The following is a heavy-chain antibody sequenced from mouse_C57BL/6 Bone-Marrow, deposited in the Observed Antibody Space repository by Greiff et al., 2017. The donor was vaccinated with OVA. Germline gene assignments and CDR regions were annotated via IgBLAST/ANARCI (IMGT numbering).Heavy chain of an antibody. J-gene: IGHJ2*01. V-gene: IGHV2-2*01. Sequence: QVQLKQSGPGLVQPSQSLSITCTVSGFSLTSYGVHWVRQSPGKGLEWLGVIWSGGSTDYNAAFISRLSISKDNSKSQVFFKMNSLQADDTAIYYCASPTIEDYWGQGTTLTVSS. CDR1: GFSLTSYG. D-gene: IGHD2-10*01. CDR2: IWSGGST. CDR3: ASPTIEDY.